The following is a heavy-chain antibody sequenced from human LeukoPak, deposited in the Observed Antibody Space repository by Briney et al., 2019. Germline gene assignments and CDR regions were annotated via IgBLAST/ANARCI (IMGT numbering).Heavy chain of an antibody. CDR3: AKKKQGYSYGLDY. Sequence: GGSLRLSCADSGFTFSNYAMHWVRQAPGKGLEYVSAISSDGGSTYYANSVKGRFTISKDNSKNTLYLQMGSLRAEDTAVYYCAKKKQGYSYGLDYWGQGTLVTVSS. V-gene: IGHV3-64*01. CDR2: ISSDGGST. J-gene: IGHJ4*02. D-gene: IGHD5-18*01. CDR1: GFTFSNYA.